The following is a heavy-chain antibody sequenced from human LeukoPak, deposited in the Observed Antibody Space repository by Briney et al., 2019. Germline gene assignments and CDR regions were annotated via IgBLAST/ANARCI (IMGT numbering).Heavy chain of an antibody. CDR1: GFTFSNYE. Sequence: GGSLRLSCAASGFTFSNYEMNWVRQAPGKGLEWVSYVSGSGSTIYYADSVKGRFTISRDNAKDSLYLQMNSLRAEDTAVYYCARVRSGYSHENYFDYWGQGTLVTVSS. J-gene: IGHJ4*02. V-gene: IGHV3-48*03. D-gene: IGHD5-18*01. CDR2: VSGSGSTI. CDR3: ARVRSGYSHENYFDY.